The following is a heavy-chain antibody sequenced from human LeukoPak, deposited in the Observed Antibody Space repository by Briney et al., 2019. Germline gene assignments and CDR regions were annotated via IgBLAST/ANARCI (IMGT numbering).Heavy chain of an antibody. CDR2: INHSGST. CDR1: GGSFSGYY. CDR3: ARGGYGDYYYYGMDV. D-gene: IGHD4-17*01. J-gene: IGHJ6*04. Sequence: SETLSLTCAVYGGSFSGYYWSWIRQPPGKGLEWIGEINHSGSTNYNPSLKSRVTISVDTSKNQFSLKLSSVTAADTAVYYCARGGYGDYYYYGMDVCGKGTTVTVSS. V-gene: IGHV4-34*01.